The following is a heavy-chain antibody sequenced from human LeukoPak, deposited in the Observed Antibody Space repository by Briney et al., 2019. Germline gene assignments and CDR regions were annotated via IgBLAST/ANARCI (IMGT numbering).Heavy chain of an antibody. V-gene: IGHV1-69*06. J-gene: IGHJ3*02. Sequence: GASVKVSCKASGYTFTGYYMHWVRQAPGQGLEWMGGIIPMFGTANYAQKFQGRVTITADKSTGTVYMELRRLTSEDTAMYYCARGELLWFGELYRIDAFDIWGQGTMVIVSS. D-gene: IGHD3-10*01. CDR2: IIPMFGTA. CDR3: ARGELLWFGELYRIDAFDI. CDR1: GYTFTGYY.